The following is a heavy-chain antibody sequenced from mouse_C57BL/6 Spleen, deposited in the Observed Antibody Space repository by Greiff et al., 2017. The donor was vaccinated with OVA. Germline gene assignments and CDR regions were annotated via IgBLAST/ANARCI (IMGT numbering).Heavy chain of an antibody. D-gene: IGHD1-1*01. CDR1: GYTFTGYW. V-gene: IGHV1-9*01. Sequence: QVQLQQSGAELMKPGASVKLSCKATGYTFTGYWIEWVKQRPGHGLEWIGEILPGSGGTNYNAKFKGKATFTADTSSNTAYMQLSSLTTEDSAIYYCARNYGRSLRFGYWGQGTTLTVSS. CDR3: ARNYGRSLRFGY. J-gene: IGHJ2*01. CDR2: ILPGSGGT.